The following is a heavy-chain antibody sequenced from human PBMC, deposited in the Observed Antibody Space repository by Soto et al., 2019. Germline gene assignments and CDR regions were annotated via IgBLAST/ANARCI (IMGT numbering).Heavy chain of an antibody. J-gene: IGHJ5*02. V-gene: IGHV4-4*02. CDR2: IYHTGST. Sequence: QVQLQGSGPGLVKPSGTLSLTCGVSSDSISSSNWWTWVRQPPGKGLEWIGEIYHTGSTNYNPSLQSRVTISVDKSKNQFSLKLSSVTAADTAVYYCARVVVATYSSTFDPWGQGTRVTVSS. D-gene: IGHD6-13*01. CDR1: SDSISSSNW. CDR3: ARVVVATYSSTFDP.